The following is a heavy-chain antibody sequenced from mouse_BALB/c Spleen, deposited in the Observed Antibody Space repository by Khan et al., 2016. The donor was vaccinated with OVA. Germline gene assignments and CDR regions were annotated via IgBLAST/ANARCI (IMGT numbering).Heavy chain of an antibody. Sequence: VRLQQSGPDLVTPGTSVKISCKASGYSFTLYYMSWVKQSHGKSLEWIGRINPNTDNINYNQEFKGKAMLTVDKSSNTAYMELRSLTSEDSAVYCCARGYDFFASWGQGTLVTVSP. D-gene: IGHD2-14*01. J-gene: IGHJ3*01. V-gene: IGHV1-26*01. CDR2: INPNTDNI. CDR1: GYSFTLYY. CDR3: ARGYDFFAS.